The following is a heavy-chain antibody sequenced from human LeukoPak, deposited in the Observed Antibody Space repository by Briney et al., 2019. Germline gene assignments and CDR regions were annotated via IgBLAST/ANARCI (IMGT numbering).Heavy chain of an antibody. CDR3: ARVSVGATRGVDP. J-gene: IGHJ5*02. V-gene: IGHV4-59*01. D-gene: IGHD1-26*01. CDR2: IYYSGST. Sequence: SQTLSLTCTVSGGSISSYYWSWIRQPPGKGLEWIGYIYYSGSTNYNPSLKSRVTISVDTSKNQFSLKLSSVTAADTAVYYCARVSVGATRGVDPWGQGTLVTVSS. CDR1: GGSISSYY.